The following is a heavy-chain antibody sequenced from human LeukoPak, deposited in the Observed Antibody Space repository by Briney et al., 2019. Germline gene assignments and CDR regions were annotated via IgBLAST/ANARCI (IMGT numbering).Heavy chain of an antibody. CDR2: INPSGGST. Sequence: ASVKVSCKASGYTFTSYYMHWLRQAPGQGLEWMGIINPSGGSTSYAQKFQGRVTMTRDTSTSTVYMELSSLRSEDTAVYYCARDRGSSSPESIYYFDYWGQGTLVTVSS. V-gene: IGHV1-46*01. CDR1: GYTFTSYY. CDR3: ARDRGSSSPESIYYFDY. J-gene: IGHJ4*02. D-gene: IGHD6-6*01.